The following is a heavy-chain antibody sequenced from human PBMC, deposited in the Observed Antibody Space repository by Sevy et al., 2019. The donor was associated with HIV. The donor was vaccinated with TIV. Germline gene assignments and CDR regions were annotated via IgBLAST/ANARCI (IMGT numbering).Heavy chain of an antibody. CDR2: IYSGGST. J-gene: IGHJ3*02. D-gene: IGHD3-22*01. V-gene: IGHV3-53*01. CDR1: GFTVSSNY. CDR3: ATSTDYYYDSSGAGHAFDI. Sequence: GGSLRLSCAASGFTVSSNYMSWVRQAPGKGLEWVSVIYSGGSTYSADSVKGRFTISRDNSKNTLYLQMNSLRAEDTAVYYCATSTDYYYDSSGAGHAFDIWGQRTMVTVSS.